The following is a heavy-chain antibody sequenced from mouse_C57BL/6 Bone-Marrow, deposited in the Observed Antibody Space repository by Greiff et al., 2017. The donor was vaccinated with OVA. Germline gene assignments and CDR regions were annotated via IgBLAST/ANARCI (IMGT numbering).Heavy chain of an antibody. D-gene: IGHD1-1*01. V-gene: IGHV1-26*01. CDR3: VYYGSSSYYFDY. CDR2: INANNGGT. J-gene: IGHJ2*01. CDR1: GYTFTDYY. Sequence: VQLQQSGPELVKPGASVKISCKASGYTFTDYYMNWVKQSHGKSLEWIGDINANNGGTSYNQKFKGKATLTVDKSSSTAYMELRSLTSEDSAVYYCVYYGSSSYYFDYWGQGTTLTVSS.